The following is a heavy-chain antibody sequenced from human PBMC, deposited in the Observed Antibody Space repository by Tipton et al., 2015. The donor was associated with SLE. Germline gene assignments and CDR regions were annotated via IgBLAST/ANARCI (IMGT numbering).Heavy chain of an antibody. CDR2: ISSDGSNR. D-gene: IGHD3-16*01. J-gene: IGHJ3*02. CDR3: ARVLGWGPNAFDI. V-gene: IGHV3-30*03. Sequence: SLRLSCADSGFTFNSYDMHWVRQAPGKGLEWVAVISSDGSNRYYADSVKGRFTISRDNSNNTLYLQMNSLRAEDTAVYYCARVLGWGPNAFDIWGQGTLVTVSS. CDR1: GFTFNSYD.